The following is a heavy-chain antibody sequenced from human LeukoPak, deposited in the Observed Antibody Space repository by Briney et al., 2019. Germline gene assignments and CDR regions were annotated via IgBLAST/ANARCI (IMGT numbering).Heavy chain of an antibody. J-gene: IGHJ4*02. CDR1: GFTFSSYA. D-gene: IGHD4-17*01. V-gene: IGHV3-23*01. CDR2: ISDSGGST. CDR3: AKLIGDPSY. Sequence: GGSLRRSCVASGFTFSSYAMSWVRQAPGKGLEWVSSISDSGGSTYYADSVKGRLTISRDNSKNTLYLQMNSLRAEDTAVYYCAKLIGDPSYWGQGILVTVSS.